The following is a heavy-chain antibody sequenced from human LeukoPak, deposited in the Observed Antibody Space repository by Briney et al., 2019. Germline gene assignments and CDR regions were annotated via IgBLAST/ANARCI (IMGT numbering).Heavy chain of an antibody. CDR3: ARHGGSSLYYYYYMDV. V-gene: IGHV4-34*01. J-gene: IGHJ6*03. CDR2: INHSGST. CDR1: GGSFSGYY. D-gene: IGHD1-26*01. Sequence: SETLSLTCAVYGGSFSGYYWSWIRQPPGKGLEWVGEINHSGSTNYNPSLKSRVTISVDTSKNQFSLKLSSVTAADTAVYYCARHGGSSLYYYYYMDVWGKGTTVTISS.